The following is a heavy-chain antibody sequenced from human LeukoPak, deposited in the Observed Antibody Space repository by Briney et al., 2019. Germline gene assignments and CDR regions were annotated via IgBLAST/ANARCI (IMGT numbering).Heavy chain of an antibody. V-gene: IGHV4-39*07. J-gene: IGHJ4*02. Sequence: SETLSLTRTVSGGSISSSSYYWGWIRQPPGKGLEWIGSIYYSGSTYYNPSLKSRVTISVDTSKNQFSLKLSSVTAADTAVYYCARRTRYYDSSGYYDYWGQGTLVTVSS. CDR2: IYYSGST. CDR1: GGSISSSSYY. CDR3: ARRTRYYDSSGYYDY. D-gene: IGHD3-22*01.